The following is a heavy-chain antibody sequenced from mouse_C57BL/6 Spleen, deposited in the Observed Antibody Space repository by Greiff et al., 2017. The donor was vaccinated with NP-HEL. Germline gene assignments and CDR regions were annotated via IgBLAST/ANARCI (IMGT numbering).Heavy chain of an antibody. V-gene: IGHV1-81*01. CDR3: ARFYYGSSYGWFAY. CDR2: IYPRSGNT. CDR1: GYTFTSYG. D-gene: IGHD1-1*01. Sequence: VKLQQSGAELARPGASVKLSCKASGYTFTSYGISWVKQRTGQGLEWIGEIYPRSGNTYYNEKFKGKATLTADKSSSTAYMELRSLTSEDSAVYFCARFYYGSSYGWFAYWGQGTLVTVSA. J-gene: IGHJ3*01.